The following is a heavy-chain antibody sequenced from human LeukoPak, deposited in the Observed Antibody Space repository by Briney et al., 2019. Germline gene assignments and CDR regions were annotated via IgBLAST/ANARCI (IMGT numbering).Heavy chain of an antibody. D-gene: IGHD6-13*01. CDR1: GYTFTGYY. Sequence: EASVKVSCKASGYTFTGYYMHWVRQAPGQGLEWMGWINPNSGGTNYAQKFQGRVTMTRNTSISTAYMELSSLRSEDTAVYYCARAYSSSWYIPHGYWGQGTLVTVSS. V-gene: IGHV1-2*02. CDR2: INPNSGGT. CDR3: ARAYSSSWYIPHGY. J-gene: IGHJ4*02.